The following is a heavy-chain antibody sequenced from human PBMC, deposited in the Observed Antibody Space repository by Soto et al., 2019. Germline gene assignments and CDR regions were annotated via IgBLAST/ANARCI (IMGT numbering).Heavy chain of an antibody. D-gene: IGHD3-10*01. CDR1: GGSFSGYY. V-gene: IGHV4-34*01. CDR3: ARGPTMVPGFGP. CDR2: INHGGST. J-gene: IGHJ5*02. Sequence: KTSETLSLTCAVYGGSFSGYYWSWIRQPPGKGLEWIGEINHGGSTNYNPSLKSRVTISVDTSKNQFSLKLSSVTAADTAVYYCARGPTMVPGFGPWGQGTLVTVSS.